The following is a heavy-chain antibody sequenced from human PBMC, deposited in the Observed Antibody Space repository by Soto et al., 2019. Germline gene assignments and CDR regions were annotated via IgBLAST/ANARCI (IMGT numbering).Heavy chain of an antibody. CDR1: GFSLSADGMC. Sequence: SGPTLVNPTQTLTLTCSFSGFSLSADGMCVSWIRQPPGKALEWLALIDWEDNKFYNTPLKTRLTLSKDTSKNQVVLTMTDMDPVDTATYYCVRIRSGYSPSSYYYGLDVWGQGTTVTVSS. J-gene: IGHJ6*02. V-gene: IGHV2-70*01. CDR3: VRIRSGYSPSSYYYGLDV. CDR2: IDWEDNK. D-gene: IGHD3-3*01.